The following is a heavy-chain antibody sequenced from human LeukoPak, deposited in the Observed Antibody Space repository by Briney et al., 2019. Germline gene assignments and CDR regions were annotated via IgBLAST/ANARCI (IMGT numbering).Heavy chain of an antibody. V-gene: IGHV1-2*02. J-gene: IGHJ4*02. CDR2: INPNSGGT. CDR1: GYTFTGYY. CDR3: ARAPPSVAAAGGDY. Sequence: ASVKVSCKASGYTFTGYYMHRVRQAPGQGLEWMGWINPNSGGTNYAQKFQGRVTMTRDTSISTAYMELSRLRSDDTAVYYCARAPPSVAAAGGDYWGQGTMVTVSS. D-gene: IGHD6-13*01.